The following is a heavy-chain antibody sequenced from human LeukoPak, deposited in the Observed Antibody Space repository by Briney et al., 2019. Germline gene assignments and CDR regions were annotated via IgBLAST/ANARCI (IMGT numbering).Heavy chain of an antibody. CDR1: GGSFSGYY. J-gene: IGHJ4*02. D-gene: IGHD3-3*01. V-gene: IGHV4-34*01. Sequence: SETLSLTCAVYGGSFSGYYWSWIRQPPGKGLEWIGEINHSGSTNYNPSLKSRVTISVDTSKNQFSLKLSSVTAADTAVYYCARDAANSDFWSGYYTGGLAYWGQGTLVTVSS. CDR2: INHSGST. CDR3: ARDAANSDFWSGYYTGGLAY.